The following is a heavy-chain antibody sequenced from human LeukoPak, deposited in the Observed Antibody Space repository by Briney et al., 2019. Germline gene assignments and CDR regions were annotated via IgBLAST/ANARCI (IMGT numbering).Heavy chain of an antibody. CDR3: ARDSTGMDV. Sequence: GGSLRLSCAASGFTFSRYGMSWVRQAPGKGLEWVSSISDSGGSTYYADSVKGRFTISRDNAKNTLYLQMNSLRAEDTAVYYCARDSTGMDVWGKGTTVTVSS. CDR2: ISDSGGST. J-gene: IGHJ6*04. CDR1: GFTFSRYG. D-gene: IGHD3-3*02. V-gene: IGHV3-23*01.